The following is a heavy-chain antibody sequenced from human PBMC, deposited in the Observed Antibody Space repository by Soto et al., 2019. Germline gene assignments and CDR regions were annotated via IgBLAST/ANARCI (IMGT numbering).Heavy chain of an antibody. CDR1: GGTFSNYA. J-gene: IGHJ4*02. D-gene: IGHD2-15*01. CDR3: ARPLTPYCSGGRCYSGLDY. CDR2: IIPIFGTA. V-gene: IGHV1-69*13. Sequence: GASVKVSCKASGGTFSNYAISWVRQAPGQGLEWMGGIIPIFGTANYAQKFQGRVTITADESTSTAYMELSGLRSEDTAVYYCARPLTPYCSGGRCYSGLDYWGQGTLVTVSS.